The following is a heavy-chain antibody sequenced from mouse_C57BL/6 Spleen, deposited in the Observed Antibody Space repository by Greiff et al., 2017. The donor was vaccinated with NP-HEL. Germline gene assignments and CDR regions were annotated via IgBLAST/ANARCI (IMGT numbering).Heavy chain of an antibody. CDR3: VRDQGGYYVSSPAWFAY. CDR2: IRSKSSNYAT. Sequence: DVQLVESGGGLVQPKGSLKLSCAASGFTFNTYAMHWVRQAPGKGLEWVARIRSKSSNYATYYADSVKDRFTISRDDSQSMLYLQMNNLKTEDTAMYYCVRDQGGYYVSSPAWFAYWGHGTLVTVSA. J-gene: IGHJ3*01. V-gene: IGHV10-3*01. CDR1: GFTFNTYA. D-gene: IGHD1-1*01.